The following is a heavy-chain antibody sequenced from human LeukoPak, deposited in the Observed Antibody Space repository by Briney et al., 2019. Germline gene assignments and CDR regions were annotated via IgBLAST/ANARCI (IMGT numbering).Heavy chain of an antibody. Sequence: SETLSLTCTVSGGSISSGSYYWSWIRQPAGKGLEWIGRIYTSGSTNYNPSLKSRVTISVDTSKNQFSLKLSSVTAADTAVYYCARKGDSGYPRGYYYYMDIWGTATTVTVSS. CDR1: GGSISSGSYY. CDR2: IYTSGST. D-gene: IGHD5-12*01. J-gene: IGHJ6*03. CDR3: ARKGDSGYPRGYYYYMDI. V-gene: IGHV4-61*02.